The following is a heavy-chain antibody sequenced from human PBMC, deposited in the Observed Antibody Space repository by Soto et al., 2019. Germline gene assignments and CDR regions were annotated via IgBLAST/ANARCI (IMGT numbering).Heavy chain of an antibody. V-gene: IGHV3-23*01. D-gene: IGHD6-13*01. Sequence: GGSLRLSCAASGFTFSSYAMSWVRQAPGKGLEWVSAISGSGGSTYYADSVKGRFTISRDNSKNTLYLQMNSLRAEDTAVYCCAKAIAAHNYYYGMDVWGQGTTVTVSS. J-gene: IGHJ6*02. CDR1: GFTFSSYA. CDR3: AKAIAAHNYYYGMDV. CDR2: ISGSGGST.